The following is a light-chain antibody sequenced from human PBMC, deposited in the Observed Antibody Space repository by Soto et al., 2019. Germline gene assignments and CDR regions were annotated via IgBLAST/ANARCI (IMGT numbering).Light chain of an antibody. CDR1: QSVSSSY. CDR2: GAS. CDR3: QQYGSSPPRT. J-gene: IGKJ1*01. V-gene: IGKV3-20*01. Sequence: IVMPQSPATLSLSPGERATLSCRASQSVSSSYLAWYQQKPGQAPRLLIYGASSRATGIPDRFSGSGSGTEFTLTISRLEPEDFAVYYCQQYGSSPPRTFGQGTKVDI.